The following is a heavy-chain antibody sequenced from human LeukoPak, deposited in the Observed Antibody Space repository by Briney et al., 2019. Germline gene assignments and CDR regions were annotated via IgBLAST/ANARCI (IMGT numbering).Heavy chain of an antibody. V-gene: IGHV4-34*01. CDR3: ARGKRGKGLKTYYYDSSGDWPIDY. CDR1: GGSFSGYY. J-gene: IGHJ4*02. CDR2: INHIGST. D-gene: IGHD3-22*01. Sequence: PSETLSLTCAVYGGSFSGYYSSWIRQPPGKGREWNGEINHIGSTNYNPSLKSRVSVSVDTSKNQFSVKLSSVTAADTAVYYCARGKRGKGLKTYYYDSSGDWPIDYWGQGTLVTVSS.